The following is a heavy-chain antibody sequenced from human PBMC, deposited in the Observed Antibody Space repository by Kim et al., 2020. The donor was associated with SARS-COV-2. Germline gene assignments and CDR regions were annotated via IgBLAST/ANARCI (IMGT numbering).Heavy chain of an antibody. CDR2: PDDGET. J-gene: IGHJ4*02. CDR3: ATLLDY. V-gene: IGHV1-24*01. Sequence: PDDGETSYAQECQGRVTMTEDTSTDTAYMELSSLRSEDTAVYYCATLLDYWGQGTLVTVSS.